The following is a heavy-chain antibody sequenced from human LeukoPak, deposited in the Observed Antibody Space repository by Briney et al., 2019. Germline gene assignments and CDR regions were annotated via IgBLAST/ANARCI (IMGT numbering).Heavy chain of an antibody. D-gene: IGHD3-22*01. CDR1: GGSFSGYY. CDR2: INHSGST. CDR3: ARGRYYDSSPTY. J-gene: IGHJ4*02. Sequence: SETLSLTCAVYGGSFSGYYWSSIRQPPGKGLEWIGEINHSGSTNYNPSLKSRVTISVDTSKNQFPLKLSSVTAADTAVYYCARGRYYDSSPTYWGQGTLVTVSS. V-gene: IGHV4-34*01.